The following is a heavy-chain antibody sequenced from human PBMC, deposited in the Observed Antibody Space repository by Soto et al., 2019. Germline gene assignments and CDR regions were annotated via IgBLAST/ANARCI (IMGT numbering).Heavy chain of an antibody. CDR1: GGSFSTYY. D-gene: IGHD3-16*01. J-gene: IGHJ4*02. CDR3: ARAWGGVPDF. Sequence: QVQLQQWGAGLLKPSETLSLTCAVYGGSFSTYYWSWIRQTPGKGLEWIGDINRSGSTNYNPSLKSRVTISVDTSKNQFSLKLSSVTAADTAVYYCARAWGGVPDFWGQGTLVTVSS. V-gene: IGHV4-34*01. CDR2: INRSGST.